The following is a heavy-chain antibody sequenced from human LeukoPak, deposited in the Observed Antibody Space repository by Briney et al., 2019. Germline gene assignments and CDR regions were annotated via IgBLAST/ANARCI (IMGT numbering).Heavy chain of an antibody. CDR3: ARDIQMSSSWSWGPNWFDP. V-gene: IGHV1-8*01. Sequence: PSASVKVSCKASGYTFTSYDINWVRQATGQGLEWMGWMNPNSGNTGYAQKFQGRVTITRNTSISTAYMELSSLRSEDTAVYYCARDIQMSSSWSWGPNWFDPWGQGTLVTVSS. CDR2: MNPNSGNT. CDR1: GYTFTSYD. J-gene: IGHJ5*02. D-gene: IGHD6-13*01.